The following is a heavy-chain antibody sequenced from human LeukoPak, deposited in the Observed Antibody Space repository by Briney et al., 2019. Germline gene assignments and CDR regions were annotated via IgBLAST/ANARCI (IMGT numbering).Heavy chain of an antibody. CDR1: GGSISSGGYY. CDR2: IYYSGST. D-gene: IGHD3-9*01. Sequence: PSETLSLTCTVSGGSISSGGYYWSWIRQHPGKGLEWIGYIYYSGSTYYNPSLKSRVTISVDTSKNQFSLKVSSVTAADTAVYYCAREGYDILTGYRIDYWGQGTLVTVSS. V-gene: IGHV4-31*03. CDR3: AREGYDILTGYRIDY. J-gene: IGHJ4*02.